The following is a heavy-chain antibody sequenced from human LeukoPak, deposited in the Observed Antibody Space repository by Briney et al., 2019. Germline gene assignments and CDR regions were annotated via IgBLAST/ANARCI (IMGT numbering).Heavy chain of an antibody. Sequence: ASVKVSCKASGYTFTGYYMHWVRQAPGQGLEWMGWINPNSGGTNYAQKFQGRVTMTRDTSISTAYMELSRLRSDDTAVYYCAREQGSAAIIPGHYYYMDVWGKGTTVTVSS. CDR2: INPNSGGT. J-gene: IGHJ6*03. D-gene: IGHD6-13*01. CDR3: AREQGSAAIIPGHYYYMDV. V-gene: IGHV1-2*02. CDR1: GYTFTGYY.